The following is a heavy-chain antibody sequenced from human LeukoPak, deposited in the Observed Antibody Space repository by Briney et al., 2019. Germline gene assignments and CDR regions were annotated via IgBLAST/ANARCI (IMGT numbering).Heavy chain of an antibody. V-gene: IGHV5-51*01. CDR1: GYSFSDYW. D-gene: IGHD3-3*01. Sequence: GEPLKISCKGSGYSFSDYWIGWARQMPGKGLEWMGIIYSGDSATTYNPSFQGQVTISADKSISTAYLQWSSLKASDTAIYYCARHRGSGYYDYWGQGTLVTVSS. CDR3: ARHRGSGYYDY. CDR2: IYSGDSAT. J-gene: IGHJ4*02.